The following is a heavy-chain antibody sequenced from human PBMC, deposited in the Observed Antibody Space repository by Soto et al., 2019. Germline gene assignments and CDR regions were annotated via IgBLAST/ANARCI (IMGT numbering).Heavy chain of an antibody. Sequence: SVKVSCKASGGTFSSYAISWVRQAPGQGLEWMGGIIPIFGTANYAQKFQGRVTITADKSTSTAYMELSSLRSEDTAVYYCAILGGAQRWLVHDWFDPWGQGTLVTVSS. D-gene: IGHD6-19*01. J-gene: IGHJ5*02. CDR3: AILGGAQRWLVHDWFDP. V-gene: IGHV1-69*06. CDR2: IIPIFGTA. CDR1: GGTFSSYA.